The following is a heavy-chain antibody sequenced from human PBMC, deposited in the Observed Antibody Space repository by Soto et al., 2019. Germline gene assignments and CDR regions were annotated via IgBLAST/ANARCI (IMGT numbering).Heavy chain of an antibody. CDR2: ITASGGTT. CDR3: AKDRGYSYGFDY. J-gene: IGHJ4*02. D-gene: IGHD5-18*01. CDR1: GFTFRNYA. V-gene: IGHV3-23*01. Sequence: PGGSLRLSCATSGFTFRNYAMTWVRQAPGKGLEWVSSITASGGTTHYADSVKGRFTISRDNSKNTLYLQMNSLRAEDTAIYYCAKDRGYSYGFDYWGQGTLVTVSS.